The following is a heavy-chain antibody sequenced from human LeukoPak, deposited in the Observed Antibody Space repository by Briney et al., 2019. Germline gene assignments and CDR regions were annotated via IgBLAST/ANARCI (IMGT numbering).Heavy chain of an antibody. CDR3: ARDTAIQQNYYYYYMDV. Sequence: SETLSLTCTVSGGSISSYYWSWIGQPAGKGLEWIGRIFTSGSTNYNPSLKSRVTISVDKSKNHFSLKLSSVTAADTAVYYCARDTAIQQNYYYYYMDVWGKGTTVTVSS. V-gene: IGHV4-4*07. CDR1: GGSISSYY. CDR2: IFTSGST. D-gene: IGHD5-18*01. J-gene: IGHJ6*03.